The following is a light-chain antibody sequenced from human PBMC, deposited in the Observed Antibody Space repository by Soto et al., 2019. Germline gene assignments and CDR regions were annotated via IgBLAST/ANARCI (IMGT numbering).Light chain of an antibody. CDR3: SSYAGSSTHYV. J-gene: IGLJ1*01. CDR1: SSDVGGYNY. V-gene: IGLV2-14*01. CDR2: EVS. Sequence: QSALTQPASVSGSPGQSITISCTGTSSDVGGYNYVSWYQHHPGKAPKPMIYEVSNRPSGFSNRFSGSKSGNTASLTISGLQAEDEAAYYCSSYAGSSTHYVFGTGTKVTVL.